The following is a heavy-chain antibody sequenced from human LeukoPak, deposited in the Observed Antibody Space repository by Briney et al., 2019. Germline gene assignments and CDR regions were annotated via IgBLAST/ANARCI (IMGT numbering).Heavy chain of an antibody. CDR3: AREGRWHGGNSVLYYFDY. Sequence: GASVKVSCKTSGYVFINYYIHWVRLAPGQGLQWMGWINPKSGATNYAQKFQGRVTITADKSTSTAYMELSSLRSEDTAVYYCAREGRWHGGNSVLYYFDYWGQGTLVTVSS. D-gene: IGHD4-23*01. CDR1: GYVFINYY. J-gene: IGHJ4*02. CDR2: INPKSGAT. V-gene: IGHV1-2*02.